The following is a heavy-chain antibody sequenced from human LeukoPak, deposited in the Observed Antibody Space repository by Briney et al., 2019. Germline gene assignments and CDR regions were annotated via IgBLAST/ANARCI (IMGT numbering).Heavy chain of an antibody. Sequence: GAPVKVSCKASGYTFSGYAIYWVRQAPGQRFEWMGWMNAGNGHTKYSQNFQGRVTITRDSSANIVYMELSSLTSEDTAVYYCARGIWSATRVDYYLDNWGQGTLVTVSS. D-gene: IGHD5-24*01. V-gene: IGHV1-3*01. CDR1: GYTFSGYA. J-gene: IGHJ4*02. CDR3: ARGIWSATRVDYYLDN. CDR2: MNAGNGHT.